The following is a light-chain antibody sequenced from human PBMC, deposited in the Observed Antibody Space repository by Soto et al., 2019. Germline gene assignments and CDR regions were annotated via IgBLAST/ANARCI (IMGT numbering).Light chain of an antibody. CDR2: RNY. CDR3: GAWDDSLSGWV. J-gene: IGLJ3*02. CDR1: SSNIGSNH. Sequence: QPVLTQPPSASDTPGQRVTISCSESSSNIGSNHVYWYQHLPGTAPKLLIYRNYLRPSGVPDRFSASKSATSASLAISGLRSDDEADYYCGAWDDSLSGWVFGGGTKLTVL. V-gene: IGLV1-47*01.